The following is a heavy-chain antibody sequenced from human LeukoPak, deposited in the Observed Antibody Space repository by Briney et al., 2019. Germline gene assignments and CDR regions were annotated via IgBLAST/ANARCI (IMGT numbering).Heavy chain of an antibody. V-gene: IGHV3-48*02. J-gene: IGHJ3*01. CDR1: GFPFSSYS. Sequence: PGGSLRLPCAPSGFPFSSYSMNWVRQAPGKGLEWVSYISGGSSIMYYADSVKGRFTISRDNAKNSLYLQMNSLRDADTAVYYCARGPDGSGTNAFDVWGQGTMVTVSS. CDR2: ISGGSSIM. D-gene: IGHD3-10*01. CDR3: ARGPDGSGTNAFDV.